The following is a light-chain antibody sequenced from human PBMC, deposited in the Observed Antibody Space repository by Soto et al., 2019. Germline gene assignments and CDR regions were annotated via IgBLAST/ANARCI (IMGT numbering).Light chain of an antibody. CDR2: AAS. J-gene: IGKJ4*01. V-gene: IGKV1-39*01. CDR3: QQYNQWPLT. Sequence: DIQMTQSPSSLSASVGDRVTITCRASQSISSYLNWYQQKPGKAPKLLIYAASSLQSGVPSRFSGSASGTEFTLTISSLQSEDSAVYYCQQYNQWPLTFGGGTKVEIK. CDR1: QSISSY.